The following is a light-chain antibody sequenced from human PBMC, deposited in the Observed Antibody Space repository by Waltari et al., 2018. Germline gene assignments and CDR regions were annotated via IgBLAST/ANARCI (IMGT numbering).Light chain of an antibody. CDR2: GTS. CDR1: GSNPGAGYD. Sequence: QSVLTQPPSVSGAPGQRVSIPCTGTGSNPGAGYDVHWYQQLPGKAPKLLIYGTSTRPPGVPDRFFGSQSGTSASLAITGLQAEDEADYYCQSYDTSLSVVFGGGTKLTVL. V-gene: IGLV1-40*01. CDR3: QSYDTSLSVV. J-gene: IGLJ2*01.